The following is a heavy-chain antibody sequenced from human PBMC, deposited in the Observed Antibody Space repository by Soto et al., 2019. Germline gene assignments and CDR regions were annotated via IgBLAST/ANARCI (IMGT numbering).Heavy chain of an antibody. CDR3: AKHWGTPAPDDY. J-gene: IGHJ4*02. CDR2: ISNRGSP. Sequence: EVHLLESGGGLVQPGGSLTLSCAGSGFAFHTDDMTWVRQAPGKGLEWVSMISNRGSPYYSGSVRGRFTISRDKSNSLLYLQLNSLRADDTAIYFCAKHWGTPAPDDYWGQGTLVTVSS. V-gene: IGHV3-23*01. CDR1: GFAFHTDD. D-gene: IGHD6-13*01.